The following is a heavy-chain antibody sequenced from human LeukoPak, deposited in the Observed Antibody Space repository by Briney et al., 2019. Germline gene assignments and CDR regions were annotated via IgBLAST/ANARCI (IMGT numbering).Heavy chain of an antibody. CDR1: GFTFSSYA. Sequence: PAGGSLRLSCAASGFTFSSYAMSWVRQAPGKGLEWVSAISGSGGSTYYADSVKGRFTISRDNSKNTLYLQMNSLRAEDTAVYYCAKAVGSYSRSYFDYWGQGTLVTVSS. J-gene: IGHJ4*02. CDR3: AKAVGSYSRSYFDY. D-gene: IGHD1-26*01. CDR2: ISGSGGST. V-gene: IGHV3-23*01.